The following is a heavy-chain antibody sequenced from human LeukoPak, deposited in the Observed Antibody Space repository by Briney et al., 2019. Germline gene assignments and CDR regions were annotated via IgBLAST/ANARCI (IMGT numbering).Heavy chain of an antibody. Sequence: SETLSLTCTVSGGSISSSPYYWGWIRQPPGKGLEWIGSIYYSGTTHYNPSLESRVTISVDTSKNQFSLKLSSVTAADTAVYYCAREKDSSSHTEGAFDTWGQGTMVTVSS. V-gene: IGHV4-39*07. CDR1: GGSISSSPYY. J-gene: IGHJ3*02. CDR3: AREKDSSSHTEGAFDT. D-gene: IGHD6-13*01. CDR2: IYYSGTT.